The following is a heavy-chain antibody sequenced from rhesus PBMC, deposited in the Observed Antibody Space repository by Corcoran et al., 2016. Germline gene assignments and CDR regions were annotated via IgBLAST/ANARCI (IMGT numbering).Heavy chain of an antibody. D-gene: IGHD6-31*01. V-gene: IGHV4S7*01. Sequence: QLQLQESGPGLVKPSETLSLTCAVSGGSISGGYGWSWIRQPPGKGLEWIGHIFGSIGSTYYNPSLKSRVTISTDTSKNKFSLKLSSVTAADTAVDYCARESSSGHYFDYWGQGVLVTVSS. J-gene: IGHJ4*01. CDR1: GGSISGGYG. CDR3: ARESSSGHYFDY. CDR2: IFGSIGST.